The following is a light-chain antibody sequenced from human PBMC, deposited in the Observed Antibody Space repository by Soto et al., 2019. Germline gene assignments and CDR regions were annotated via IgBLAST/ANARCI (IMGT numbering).Light chain of an antibody. CDR2: TSN. Sequence: QSVLTQPPSASGTPGQRVTISCSGSSSNIGNNTVNWYQQLPGTAPKLLIYTSNQRPSGVPDRFSGSKSGTSASLAISGLQSGGGADYYCVAWDDSLNALYVFGTGNKLTVL. V-gene: IGLV1-44*01. J-gene: IGLJ1*01. CDR3: VAWDDSLNALYV. CDR1: SSNIGNNT.